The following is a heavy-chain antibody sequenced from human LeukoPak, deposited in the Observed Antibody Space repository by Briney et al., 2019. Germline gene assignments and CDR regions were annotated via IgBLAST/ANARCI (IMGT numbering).Heavy chain of an antibody. CDR3: ARGLQGIDY. CDR1: GLTFSSYS. D-gene: IGHD4-11*01. V-gene: IGHV3-48*04. CDR2: ISSSSSTI. Sequence: GGSLRLSCAASGLTFSSYSMNWVRQAPGKGLEWVSYISSSSSTIYYADSVKGRFTISRDNAKNSLYLQMNSLRAEDTAVYYCARGLQGIDYWGQGTLVTVSS. J-gene: IGHJ4*02.